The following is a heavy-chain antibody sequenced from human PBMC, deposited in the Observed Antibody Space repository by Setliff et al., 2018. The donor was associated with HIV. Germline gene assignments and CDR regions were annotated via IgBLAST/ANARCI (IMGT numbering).Heavy chain of an antibody. CDR2: MNPDSGNT. V-gene: IGHV1-8*03. J-gene: IGHJ6*03. D-gene: IGHD2-2*01. Sequence: ASVKVSCKASGYTFINYDIYWVRQTTGQGLEWMGWMNPDSGNTGYAQKFQGRVTITADKSTSTAYMELSSLRSEDTAVYYCARDIVVVPAAAVRNYYYYMDVWGKGTTVTVSS. CDR3: ARDIVVVPAAAVRNYYYYMDV. CDR1: GYTFINYD.